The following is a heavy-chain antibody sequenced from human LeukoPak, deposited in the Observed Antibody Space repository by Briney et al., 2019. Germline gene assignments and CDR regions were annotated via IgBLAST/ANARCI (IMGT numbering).Heavy chain of an antibody. CDR1: GGSISSGGYY. CDR3: ARGPPGDPRGMDV. CDR2: IYYSGST. Sequence: SETLSLTCTVSGGSISSGGYYWSWIRQHPGKGLEWIGYIYYSGSTYYNPSLKSRVTISVDTSKNQFSLKLSSVTAADTAVCYCARGPPGDPRGMDVWSQGTTVTVSS. V-gene: IGHV4-31*03. J-gene: IGHJ6*02.